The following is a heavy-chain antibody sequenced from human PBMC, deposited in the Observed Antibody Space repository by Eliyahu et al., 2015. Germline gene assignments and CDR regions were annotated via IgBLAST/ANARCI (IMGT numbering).Heavy chain of an antibody. CDR2: IDWDDDK. Sequence: QVTLKESGPALVKPTQTLTLXCTXXGFSLSTXGMRXSWIRQPPGKALXWLARIDWDDDKFYRTSLKTRLTISKDTSKNQVVLTMTNMDPVDTATYYCARLSGDYGKNYFDYWGQGTLVTVSS. CDR1: GFSLSTXGMR. J-gene: IGHJ4*02. V-gene: IGHV2-70*04. D-gene: IGHD4-17*01. CDR3: ARLSGDYGKNYFDY.